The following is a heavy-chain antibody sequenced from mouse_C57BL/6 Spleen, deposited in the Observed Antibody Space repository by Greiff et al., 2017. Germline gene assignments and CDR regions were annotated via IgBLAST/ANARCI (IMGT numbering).Heavy chain of an antibody. CDR3: AIEAFITTVVAPYYFYY. D-gene: IGHD1-1*01. J-gene: IGHJ2*01. CDR1: GYTFTDYN. Sequence: VQLQQSGPELVKPGASVKMSCKASGYTFTDYNMQWVKQSHGKSLEWIGYINPNTGGTSYHQKFKGKATLTVNKSSSTAYMVRRSLTSEDSAVYYCAIEAFITTVVAPYYFYYWGQGTTLTVSS. V-gene: IGHV1-22*01. CDR2: INPNTGGT.